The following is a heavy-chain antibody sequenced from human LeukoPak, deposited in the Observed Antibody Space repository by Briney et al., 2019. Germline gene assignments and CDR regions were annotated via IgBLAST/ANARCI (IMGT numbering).Heavy chain of an antibody. Sequence: GSLRLSCAASGFTFSSYGMHWVRQAPGKGLEWVAVISYDGSNKYYADSVKGRLTISRDNSKNTLYLQMNSLRAEDTAVYYCAKGGSSGYDKLGNYYYGMDVWGQGTTVTVSS. V-gene: IGHV3-30*18. J-gene: IGHJ6*02. CDR3: AKGGSSGYDKLGNYYYGMDV. CDR1: GFTFSSYG. CDR2: ISYDGSNK. D-gene: IGHD5-12*01.